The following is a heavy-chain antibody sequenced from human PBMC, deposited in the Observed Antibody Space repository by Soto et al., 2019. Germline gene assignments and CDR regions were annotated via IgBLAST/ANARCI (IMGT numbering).Heavy chain of an antibody. CDR1: GGSINSSSYY. D-gene: IGHD1-7*01. Sequence: KTSETLSLTCTVSGGSINSSSYYWGWIRQPPGKGLEWIGSIYYSGSTYYNPSLKGRVTISVDTSKNQFSLKLSSVTAADTAVYYCARLTVPGITGTVVTAVLAFDIRGQGTMVTVSS. V-gene: IGHV4-39*01. CDR3: ARLTVPGITGTVVTAVLAFDI. J-gene: IGHJ3*02. CDR2: IYYSGST.